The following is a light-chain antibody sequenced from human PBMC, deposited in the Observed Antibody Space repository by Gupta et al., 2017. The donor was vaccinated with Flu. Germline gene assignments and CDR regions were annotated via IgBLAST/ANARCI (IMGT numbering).Light chain of an antibody. V-gene: IGLV2-14*04. CDR2: DVN. Sequence: IAISCSGTSSDVGGYNYVSWYQQHPGKAPKLMIYDVNTRPSGVSDRFSGSKSGNTASLTIAGLQAEDEADYYCSSYTSSSTLGVFGTGTKVTVL. J-gene: IGLJ1*01. CDR1: SSDVGGYNY. CDR3: SSYTSSSTLGV.